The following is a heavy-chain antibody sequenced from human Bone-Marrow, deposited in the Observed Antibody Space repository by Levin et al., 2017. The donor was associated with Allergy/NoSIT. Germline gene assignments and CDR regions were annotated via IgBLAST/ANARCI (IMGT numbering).Heavy chain of an antibody. V-gene: IGHV3-66*01. CDR2: IYSGGST. CDR3: ARVEWDGYNLY. Sequence: PGGSLRLSCAASGFTVSSNYMSWVRQAPGKGLEWVSVIYSGGSTYYADSVKGRFTISRDNSKNTLYLQMNSLRAEDTAVYYCARVEWDGYNLYWGQGTLVTVSS. D-gene: IGHD5-24*01. J-gene: IGHJ4*02. CDR1: GFTVSSNY.